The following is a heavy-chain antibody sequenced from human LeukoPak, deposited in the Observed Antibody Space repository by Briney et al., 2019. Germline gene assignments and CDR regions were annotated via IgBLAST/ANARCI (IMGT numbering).Heavy chain of an antibody. CDR3: IRDRLGERTFEI. D-gene: IGHD3-10*01. V-gene: IGHV3-30*03. J-gene: IGHJ3*02. CDR2: VSFDGSQK. Sequence: QPGRSLRLSCAASGFTFNNYGMHWVRQAPGKGLEWVAVVSFDGSQKYEADSVKGRFTISRDNAKRSVFLQMNNLRDGDTAVYYCIRDRLGERTFEIWGQGTMVSVSS. CDR1: GFTFNNYG.